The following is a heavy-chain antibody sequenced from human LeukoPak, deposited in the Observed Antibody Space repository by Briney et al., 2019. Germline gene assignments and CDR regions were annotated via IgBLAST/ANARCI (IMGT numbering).Heavy chain of an antibody. CDR1: VFTFSTYA. V-gene: IGHV3-30-3*01. Sequence: GSLRLSCATSVFTFSTYAMHWVRQAPGKGLEWVAVISSDGNNKYYADSVKGRFTISRDNSKNTLYLQMNSLRAEDTAVYYCASLSSSDYWGQGTLVTVSS. CDR2: ISSDGNNK. J-gene: IGHJ4*02. CDR3: ASLSSSDY.